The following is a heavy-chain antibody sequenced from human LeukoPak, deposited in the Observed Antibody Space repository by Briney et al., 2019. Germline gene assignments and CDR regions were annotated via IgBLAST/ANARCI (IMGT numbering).Heavy chain of an antibody. Sequence: GGSLRLSCAASGFTFSSYWMSWVCQAPGKGLEWVANIKQDGSEKYYVESVKGRFTISRDDAKNSLYLQMNSLRAEDTAVYYCARDRFYSSGNDAFDIWGQGTMVTVSS. D-gene: IGHD6-19*01. CDR1: GFTFSSYW. V-gene: IGHV3-7*01. CDR2: IKQDGSEK. CDR3: ARDRFYSSGNDAFDI. J-gene: IGHJ3*02.